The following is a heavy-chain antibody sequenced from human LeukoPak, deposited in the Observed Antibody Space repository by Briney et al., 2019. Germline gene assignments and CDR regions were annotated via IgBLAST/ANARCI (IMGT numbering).Heavy chain of an antibody. CDR3: ARAQPFGGC. V-gene: IGHV3-7*01. J-gene: IGHJ4*02. D-gene: IGHD3-10*01. CDR2: IRQDGGEK. CDR1: GFTFDNYW. Sequence: GGSLRLSCAASGFTFDNYWMTWVRQAPGKGLEWVANIRQDGGEKYYVDSVKGRFTISRDNTKNSLYLQMNSLGAEDTAVYYCARAQPFGGCWGQGTLVTVSS.